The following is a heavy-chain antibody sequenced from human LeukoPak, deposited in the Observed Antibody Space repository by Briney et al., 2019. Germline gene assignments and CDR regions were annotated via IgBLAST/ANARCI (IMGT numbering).Heavy chain of an antibody. CDR2: IYHSGST. V-gene: IGHV4-4*02. J-gene: IGHJ4*02. CDR1: GGSISSSNW. Sequence: PSETLSLTCAVSGGSISSSNWWSWVRQPPGKGLEWIGEIYHSGSTNYNPSLKSRVTISVDKSKNQFSLKLSSVTPADTAVYYCAASSGWYDGYYFDYWGQGTLVTVSS. D-gene: IGHD6-19*01. CDR3: AASSGWYDGYYFDY.